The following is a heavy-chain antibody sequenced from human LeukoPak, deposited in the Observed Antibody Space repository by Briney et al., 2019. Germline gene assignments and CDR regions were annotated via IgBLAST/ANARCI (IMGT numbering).Heavy chain of an antibody. CDR2: ISTYTGRA. CDR1: GYRFNVYD. J-gene: IGHJ3*01. Sequence: ASLKVSCKTSGYRFNVYDILWVRQAPGHGLDYVGWISTYTGRANYAQKFQGRVSMITDTSTSTAYLGLTNLTSSDTGLYYCARADGTNSGTNAFDVWGLGTMVTAAS. D-gene: IGHD4-23*01. V-gene: IGHV1-18*01. CDR3: ARADGTNSGTNAFDV.